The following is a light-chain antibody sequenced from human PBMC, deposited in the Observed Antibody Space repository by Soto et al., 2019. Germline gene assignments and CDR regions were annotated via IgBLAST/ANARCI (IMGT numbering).Light chain of an antibody. CDR2: DTS. CDR3: QQYGSSPPIT. Sequence: IVWRQSEGTLSLSPGERATLSGRTIQSVSNTYVAWYQQKPGQAPRLLIYDTSSRVTGIPDRFSGSGSGTDFTLTISRLEPEDFAVFYCQQYGSSPPITFGQGTRLEIK. J-gene: IGKJ5*01. CDR1: QSVSNTY. V-gene: IGKV3-20*01.